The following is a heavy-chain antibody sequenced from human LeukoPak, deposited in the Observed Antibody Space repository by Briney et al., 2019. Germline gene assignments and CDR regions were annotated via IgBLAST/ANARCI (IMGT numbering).Heavy chain of an antibody. J-gene: IGHJ4*02. V-gene: IGHV3-48*04. CDR1: GFIFSNYS. CDR2: IRSSGITF. Sequence: PGGALRLSCPGSGFIFSNYSLNWVRQAPGKGGEGVSFIRSSGITFHYADSVKGRFTISRDNAEKSLYLQVNSLRAEDTAVYYCARDRGGSYSAIDYWGQGTLVTVSS. CDR3: ARDRGGSYSAIDY. D-gene: IGHD2-15*01.